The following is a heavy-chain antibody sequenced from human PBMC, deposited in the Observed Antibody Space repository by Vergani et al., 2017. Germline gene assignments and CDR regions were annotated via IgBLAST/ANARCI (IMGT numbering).Heavy chain of an antibody. CDR2: IYSGGST. Sequence: EVQLVESGGGLIQPGGSLRLSCAASGFTVSSNYMSWVRQAPGKGLEWVSVIYSGGSTYYADSVKGRFNISRDNSKNTLYLQMNSLRAEDTAVYYCARVVPIFGVVGGTRGYYYYYYMDVWGKGTTVTVSS. D-gene: IGHD3-3*01. J-gene: IGHJ6*03. CDR1: GFTVSSNY. V-gene: IGHV3-53*01. CDR3: ARVVPIFGVVGGTRGYYYYYYMDV.